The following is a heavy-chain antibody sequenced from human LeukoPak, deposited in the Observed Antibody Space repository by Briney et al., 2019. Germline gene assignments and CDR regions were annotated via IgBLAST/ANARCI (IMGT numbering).Heavy chain of an antibody. CDR3: ARAQGRLYYYYYMDV. D-gene: IGHD3-22*01. Sequence: GGSLRLSCAASGFSFSIYWMSWVRQAPGKRLEWVANIKEDGSEKYYVDSVKGRLTISRDNAKNSLYLQMNSLRAEDTAVYYCARAQGRLYYYYYMDVWGKGTTVTVSS. J-gene: IGHJ6*03. CDR1: GFSFSIYW. CDR2: IKEDGSEK. V-gene: IGHV3-7*01.